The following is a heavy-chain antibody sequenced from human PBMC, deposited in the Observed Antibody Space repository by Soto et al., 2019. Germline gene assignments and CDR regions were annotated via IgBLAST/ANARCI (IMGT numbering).Heavy chain of an antibody. CDR1: GFTFSSYS. V-gene: IGHV3-48*02. CDR2: ISSSSSTI. J-gene: IGHJ5*02. CDR3: ARDRSSGWLNWFDP. D-gene: IGHD6-19*01. Sequence: PVGSLRLSCAASGFTFSSYSMNWVRQAPGKGLEWVSYISSSSSTIYYADSVKGRFTISRDNAKNSLYLQMNSLRDEDTAVYYCARDRSSGWLNWFDPWGQGTLVTVS.